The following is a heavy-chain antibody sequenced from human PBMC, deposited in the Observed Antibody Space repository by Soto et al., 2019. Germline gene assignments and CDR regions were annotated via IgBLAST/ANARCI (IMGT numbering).Heavy chain of an antibody. V-gene: IGHV3-30-3*01. J-gene: IGHJ6*02. CDR2: ISYDGSNG. Sequence: GGSLRLSCAASGFTFSYYAMHWVRQAPGKGLEWVSFISYDGSNGYYEDSMKVRFTISRDNSKNTLYLQMDSLRAEDTAVYYCARDSFGLDXWGQGTTVTVS. CDR3: ARDSFGLDX. CDR1: GFTFSYYA.